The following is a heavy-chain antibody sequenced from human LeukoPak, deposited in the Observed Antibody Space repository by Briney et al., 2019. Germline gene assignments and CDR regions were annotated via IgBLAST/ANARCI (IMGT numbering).Heavy chain of an antibody. CDR2: IIPILGIA. J-gene: IGHJ6*02. D-gene: IGHD6-13*01. V-gene: IGHV1-69*04. CDR1: GGTFSSYA. CDR3: ARDLWRVAARPYYYYGTDV. Sequence: GASVKVSCKASGGTFSSYAISWVRQAPGQGLEWMGRIIPILGIANYAQKFQGRVTITADKSTSTAYMELSSLRCEDTAVYYCARDLWRVAARPYYYYGTDVWGQGTTVTVSS.